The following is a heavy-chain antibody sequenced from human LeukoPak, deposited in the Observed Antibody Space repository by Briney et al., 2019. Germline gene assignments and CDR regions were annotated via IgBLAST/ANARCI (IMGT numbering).Heavy chain of an antibody. J-gene: IGHJ4*02. CDR1: GYTFTTYP. V-gene: IGHV1-46*01. CDR2: IYPRDGST. CDR3: ARDQEAFDY. Sequence: ASVKVSCKASGYTFTTYPVNWVRQAPGQGLEWMGMIYPRDGSTSYAQKFQGRVTVTRDTSTSTVHMELSGLRSEDTAVYYCARDQEAFDYWGQGTLVTVSS.